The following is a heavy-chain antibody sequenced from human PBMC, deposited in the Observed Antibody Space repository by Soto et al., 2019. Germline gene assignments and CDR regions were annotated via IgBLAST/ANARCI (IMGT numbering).Heavy chain of an antibody. V-gene: IGHV4-39*01. D-gene: IGHD6-19*01. CDR2: IYYSGST. CDR3: ARLVGQWLAFWYFDL. CDR1: GGSITSSSYY. Sequence: SETLSLTCTVSGGSITSSSYYWGWIRQPPGKGLEWIGSIYYSGSTYYNPSLKSRVTISVDTSKAQFSLKLSSVTAADTAVYYCARLVGQWLAFWYFDLWGRGTLVTVSS. J-gene: IGHJ2*01.